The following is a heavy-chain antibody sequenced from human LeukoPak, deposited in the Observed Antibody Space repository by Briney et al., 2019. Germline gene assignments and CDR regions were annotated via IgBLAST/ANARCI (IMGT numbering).Heavy chain of an antibody. V-gene: IGHV3-53*01. CDR3: ARSKMADGDYTDY. Sequence: GGSLRLSCAASGFTVSSNYMSWVRQAPGKGLEWVSVIYSGGSTYYADSVKGRFTISRDNSKNTLYLQMNSLRAEDTAVYYCARSKMADGDYTDYWGQGTLVTVSS. CDR2: IYSGGST. CDR1: GFTVSSNY. D-gene: IGHD4-17*01. J-gene: IGHJ4*02.